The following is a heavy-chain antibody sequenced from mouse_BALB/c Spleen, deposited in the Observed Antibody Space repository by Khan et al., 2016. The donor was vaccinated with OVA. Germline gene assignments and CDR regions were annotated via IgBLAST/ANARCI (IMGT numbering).Heavy chain of an antibody. Sequence: EVQLQESGPGLVKPSQSLSLTCTVNAYSIPSDYPWTWIRQFPGNKLEGMGYISYSGSTNYNPSLKSRISITRDTSKNPLSLQLISVTTEDTATYYCACTRFCYRYSYVDCWCQGTTLTGSS. CDR3: ACTRFCYRYSYVDC. CDR1: AYSIPSDYP. D-gene: IGHD2-14*01. CDR2: ISYSGST. J-gene: IGHJ2*01. V-gene: IGHV3-2*02.